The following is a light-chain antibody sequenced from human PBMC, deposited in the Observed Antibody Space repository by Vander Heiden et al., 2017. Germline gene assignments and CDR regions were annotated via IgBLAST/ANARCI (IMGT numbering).Light chain of an antibody. Sequence: DIQMTHSPSSLSASVGDRVTITCRASQDISSWLDWYQLKPGKAPKLLIYDASSLESGVPSRFSGSGSGTDFTLTISSLQPDDFATYYCQQYDSYAPNTFGEGTKLEIK. CDR1: QDISSW. CDR2: DAS. V-gene: IGKV1-5*01. J-gene: IGKJ2*01. CDR3: QQYDSYAPNT.